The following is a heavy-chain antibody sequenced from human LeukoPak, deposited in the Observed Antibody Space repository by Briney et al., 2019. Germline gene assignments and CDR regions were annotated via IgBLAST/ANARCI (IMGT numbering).Heavy chain of an antibody. J-gene: IGHJ6*02. CDR3: ARGKFWSGYYTGIGDYYYYGMDV. CDR2: IYYSGST. Sequence: SETLSLTCTVSGGPISSYYWSWIRQPPGKGLEWIGYIYYSGSTNYNPSLKSRVTISVDTSKNQFSLKLSSVTAADTAVYYCARGKFWSGYYTGIGDYYYYGMDVWGQGTTVTVSS. D-gene: IGHD3-3*01. CDR1: GGPISSYY. V-gene: IGHV4-59*01.